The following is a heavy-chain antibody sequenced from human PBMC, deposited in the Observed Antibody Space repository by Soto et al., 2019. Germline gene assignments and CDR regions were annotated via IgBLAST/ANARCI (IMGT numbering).Heavy chain of an antibody. CDR1: GVSIRSYY. Sequence: SETLSLTCTVSGVSIRSYYWSWIRQPPGKGLEWIGNIYYSGSTNYNPSLKSRVTISVDTSKNQSSLKLSSVTAADTAVYYCARTYGDCFDYWGQGTLVTVSS. D-gene: IGHD4-17*01. V-gene: IGHV4-59*01. CDR2: IYYSGST. J-gene: IGHJ4*02. CDR3: ARTYGDCFDY.